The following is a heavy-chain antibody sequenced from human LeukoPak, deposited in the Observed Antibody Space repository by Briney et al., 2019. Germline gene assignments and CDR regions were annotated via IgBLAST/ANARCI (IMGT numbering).Heavy chain of an antibody. D-gene: IGHD4-23*01. CDR2: INSDGSNT. Sequence: GGSLRLSCAASGFTFSSYWMHWVRQAPGKGLVWVSRINSDGSNTSYADSVKGRFTISRDNAKNTLYLQMNSLRAEDTAVYYCARDFREALDYGGKRNRAFDIWGQGTMVTVSS. V-gene: IGHV3-74*01. CDR1: GFTFSSYW. J-gene: IGHJ3*02. CDR3: ARDFREALDYGGKRNRAFDI.